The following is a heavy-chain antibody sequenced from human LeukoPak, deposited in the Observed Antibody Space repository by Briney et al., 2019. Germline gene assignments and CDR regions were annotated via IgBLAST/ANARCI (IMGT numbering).Heavy chain of an antibody. CDR1: GFSISSGHY. CDR2: ISHSGTT. Sequence: SETLSLTCTVSGFSISSGHYWGWTRPPPGKGLEWIASISHSGTTFYNPSLKSRVTISVDTSKNQFSLTVTSVTAADTAVYYCSRGQSISAVAVWGQGTLVTVSS. J-gene: IGHJ4*02. D-gene: IGHD6-13*01. CDR3: SRGQSISAVAV. V-gene: IGHV4-38-2*02.